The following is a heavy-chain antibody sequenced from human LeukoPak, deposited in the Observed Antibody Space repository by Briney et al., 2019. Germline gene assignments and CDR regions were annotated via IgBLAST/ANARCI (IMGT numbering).Heavy chain of an antibody. CDR2: INTDDSST. J-gene: IGHJ6*02. D-gene: IGHD2-8*01. Sequence: GGSLRLSCAASGFTFSSYWMHWVRQAPGKGLVWVSRINTDDSSTSYADSAKGRFTISRDNAKNTLYLQMNSLRAEDSAVHYCAFTKTTYYYYGMDVWGQGTTVTVSS. CDR1: GFTFSSYW. V-gene: IGHV3-74*01. CDR3: AFTKTTYYYYGMDV.